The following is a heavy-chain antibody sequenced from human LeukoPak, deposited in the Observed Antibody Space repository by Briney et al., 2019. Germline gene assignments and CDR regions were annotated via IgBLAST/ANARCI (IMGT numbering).Heavy chain of an antibody. Sequence: SETLSLTCTVSGGSISSYYWSWIRQSPGKGLEWIGYIYYSGSTNYNPSLKSRVTISVDTSKNQFSLKLSSVTAADTAVYYCARGAAAHRTYYYYYMDVWGKGTTVTVSS. CDR2: IYYSGST. CDR1: GGSISSYY. D-gene: IGHD6-13*01. CDR3: ARGAAAHRTYYYYYMDV. J-gene: IGHJ6*03. V-gene: IGHV4-59*01.